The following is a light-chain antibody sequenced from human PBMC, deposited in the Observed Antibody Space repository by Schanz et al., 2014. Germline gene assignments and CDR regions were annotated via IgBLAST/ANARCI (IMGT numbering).Light chain of an antibody. CDR3: CSYAGTTTTVP. J-gene: IGLJ2*01. CDR2: EVS. V-gene: IGLV2-11*01. Sequence: QSALTQPRSVSGSPGQSVTISCTGTSSYVGGYNYVSWYQQHPGKAPKLMIYEVSKRPSGVPDRFSGSKSGNTASLTVSGLQAEDEADYYCCSYAGTTTTVPFGGGTKLTVL. CDR1: SSYVGGYNY.